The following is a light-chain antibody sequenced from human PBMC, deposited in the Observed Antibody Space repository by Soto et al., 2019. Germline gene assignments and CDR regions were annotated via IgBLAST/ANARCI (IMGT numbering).Light chain of an antibody. CDR1: QSISSY. V-gene: IGKV1-39*01. CDR3: QQSYSTPIT. CDR2: AAS. Sequence: QVTQSPSSRSASVGDRVTITCRASQSISSYLNWYQQKPGKDPELLMSAASSLQSGVPSRFSGSGSGTDFTLTISSLQPEDVATYDCQQSYSTPITFAQVTRLAIK. J-gene: IGKJ5*01.